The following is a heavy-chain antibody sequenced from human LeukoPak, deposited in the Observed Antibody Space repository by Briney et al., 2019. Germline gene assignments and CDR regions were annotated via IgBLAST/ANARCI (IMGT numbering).Heavy chain of an antibody. V-gene: IGHV4-59*12. CDR3: AGEPPGSYIGY. CDR1: GGSISSYY. CDR2: IYYSGST. J-gene: IGHJ4*02. Sequence: PSETLSLTCTVSGGSISSYYWSWIRQPPGKGLEWIGYIYYSGSTNYNPSLKSRVTISVDTSKNQFSLKLSSVTAADTAVYYCAGEPPGSYIGYWGQGTLVTVSS. D-gene: IGHD1-26*01.